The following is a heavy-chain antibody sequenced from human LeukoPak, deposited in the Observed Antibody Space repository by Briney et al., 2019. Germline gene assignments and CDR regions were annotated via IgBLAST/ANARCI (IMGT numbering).Heavy chain of an antibody. V-gene: IGHV3-30*02. CDR1: GFTFSSYG. CDR2: IRYDGSNK. J-gene: IGHJ3*02. Sequence: GGSLRLSCAASGFTFSSYGMHWVRQAPGKGLEWVAFIRYDGSNKYYADSVKGRFTISRDNSKNTLYLQMNSLRAEDTAVYYCAKQSNYDFWSGYLSASVSDAFDIWGQGTMVTVSS. CDR3: AKQSNYDFWSGYLSASVSDAFDI. D-gene: IGHD3-3*01.